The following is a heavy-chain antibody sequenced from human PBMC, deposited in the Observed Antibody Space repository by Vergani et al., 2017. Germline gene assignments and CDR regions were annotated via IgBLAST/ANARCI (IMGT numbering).Heavy chain of an antibody. D-gene: IGHD4/OR15-4a*01. CDR3: AGGNDHGTYNPPLDP. V-gene: IGHV4-38-2*02. CDR1: GYSANSGYY. CDR2: AYHSGAT. Sequence: QVQLQESGPGLVKPSETLSLSCTMSGYSANSGYYWAWIRQSAAKGLEWIGSAYHSGATYYNPSLESRVTILLDTSRKQFSLRLSSVTAADTAVYYCAGGNDHGTYNPPLDPWGPGTRVTVSS. J-gene: IGHJ5*02.